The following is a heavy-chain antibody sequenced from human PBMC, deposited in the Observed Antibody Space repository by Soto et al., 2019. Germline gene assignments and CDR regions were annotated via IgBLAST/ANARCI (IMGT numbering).Heavy chain of an antibody. Sequence: ASVKVSCKASGYTFTSYGISWVRQAPGQGLEWMGWISAYNGNTNYAQKLQGRVTMTTDTSTSTAYMELRSLRSDDTAVYYCAREILDFWSGYYTRIFDYWGQGTLVTVSS. CDR3: AREILDFWSGYYTRIFDY. CDR1: GYTFTSYG. D-gene: IGHD3-3*01. CDR2: ISAYNGNT. V-gene: IGHV1-18*04. J-gene: IGHJ4*02.